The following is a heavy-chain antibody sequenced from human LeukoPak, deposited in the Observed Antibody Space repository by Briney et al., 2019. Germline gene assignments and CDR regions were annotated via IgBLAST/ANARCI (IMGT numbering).Heavy chain of an antibody. CDR2: ISYDGSNK. Sequence: PGGSLRLSCAASGFTFSSYGMHWVRQAPGKGLEWVAVISYDGSNKYYADSVKGRFTISRDNSKNTLYLQMNSLRAEDTAVYCCAKDIGSGSYYYYFDYWGQGTLVTVSS. V-gene: IGHV3-30*18. D-gene: IGHD3-10*01. CDR3: AKDIGSGSYYYYFDY. CDR1: GFTFSSYG. J-gene: IGHJ4*02.